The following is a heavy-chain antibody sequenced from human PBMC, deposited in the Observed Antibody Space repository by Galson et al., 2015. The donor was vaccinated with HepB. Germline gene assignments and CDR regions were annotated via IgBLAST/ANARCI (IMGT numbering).Heavy chain of an antibody. V-gene: IGHV3-48*03. J-gene: IGHJ4*02. D-gene: IGHD2-15*01. CDR3: VQGTTDIAN. CDR1: GFTFGAYE. CDR2: ISSNGYMI. Sequence: SLRLSCAASGFTFGAYEMNWVRQAPGKGLEWISYISSNGYMIYYAESVKGRFTVSRDNARDSLYLQMNGLRVEDTAVYYCVQGTTDIANWGQGTLVTVSS.